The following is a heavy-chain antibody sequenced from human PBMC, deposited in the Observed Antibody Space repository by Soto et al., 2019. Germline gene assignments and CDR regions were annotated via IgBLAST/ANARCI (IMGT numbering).Heavy chain of an antibody. CDR2: INHSGST. CDR1: GGSFSGYY. V-gene: IGHV4-34*01. CDR3: ARARAARPPYYYYYGMDV. D-gene: IGHD6-6*01. Sequence: QVQLQQWGAGLLKPSETLSLTCAVYGGSFSGYYWRWIRQPPGKGLEWIGEINHSGSTNYNPSLKSRVTISVDTSKNQFSLKLSSVTAADTAVYYCARARAARPPYYYYYGMDVWGQGTTVTVSS. J-gene: IGHJ6*02.